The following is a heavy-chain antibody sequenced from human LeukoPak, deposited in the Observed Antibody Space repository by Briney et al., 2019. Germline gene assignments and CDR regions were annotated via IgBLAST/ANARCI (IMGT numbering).Heavy chain of an antibody. V-gene: IGHV3-15*01. J-gene: IGHJ3*02. CDR1: GFTFSNAW. CDR3: TTGPWVVVPVAIRNDAFDI. Sequence: GGSLRLSCAASGFTFSNAWVSWVRQAPGKGLEWVGRIKSKTDGGTTDYAAPVKGRFTISRDDSKNTLYLQMNSLKTENTAVYYCTTGPWVVVPVAIRNDAFDIWGQGTMVTVSS. CDR2: IKSKTDGGTT. D-gene: IGHD2-2*02.